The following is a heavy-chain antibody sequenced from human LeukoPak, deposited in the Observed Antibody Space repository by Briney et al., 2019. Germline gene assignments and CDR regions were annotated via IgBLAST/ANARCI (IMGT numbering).Heavy chain of an antibody. CDR2: IYPTGST. CDR1: GGSISGYY. J-gene: IGHJ4*02. CDR3: AREHPVAIAADY. V-gene: IGHV4-4*07. Sequence: SETLSLTCTVSGGSISGYYWSSIRQPAGKGLEWIGRIYPTGSTNYNPSLKSRVTMSVDTSKNQFSLKLTSVTAADTAVYYCAREHPVAIAADYWGQGTLVTVSS. D-gene: IGHD6-25*01.